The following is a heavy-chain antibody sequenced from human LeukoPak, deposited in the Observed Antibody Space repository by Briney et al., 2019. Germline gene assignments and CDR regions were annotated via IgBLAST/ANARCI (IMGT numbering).Heavy chain of an antibody. CDR1: GFTFSDYY. J-gene: IGHJ4*02. CDR3: AKDRLRYFDWSFDY. Sequence: GGSLRLSCAASGFTFSDYYMSWIRQAPGKGLEWVSYISSSGSTIYYADSVKGRFTISRDNAKNSLYLQMNSLRAEDTAVYYCAKDRLRYFDWSFDYWGQGTLVTVSS. CDR2: ISSSGSTI. D-gene: IGHD3-9*01. V-gene: IGHV3-11*01.